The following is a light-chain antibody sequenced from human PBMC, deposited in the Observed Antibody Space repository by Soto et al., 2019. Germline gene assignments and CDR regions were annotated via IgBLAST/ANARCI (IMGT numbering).Light chain of an antibody. CDR3: QSYDSSLSGGV. V-gene: IGLV1-40*01. J-gene: IGLJ3*02. Sequence: QSVLTQPPSVSGAPGQRVTISCTGSSSNIGAADDVHWYQQLPGTAPKLLIYGNSNRPSGVPDRFSGSKSGTSASLAITGVQAGDEADYYCQSYDSSLSGGVFGGGTKLTVL. CDR1: SSNIGAADD. CDR2: GNS.